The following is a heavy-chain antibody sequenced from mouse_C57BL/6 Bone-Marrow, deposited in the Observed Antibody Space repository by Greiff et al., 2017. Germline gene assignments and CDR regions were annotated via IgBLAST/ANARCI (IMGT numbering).Heavy chain of an antibody. CDR1: GFTFSSYG. Sequence: EVQLVESGGDLVKPGASLKLSCAASGFTFSSYGMPWVRQTPDKRLEWVATISSGGSYTYYPESVKGRFTIARDKATNTLYLQLSSLTSEDTAMYDCARRITSVVATYFDYWGQGTTLTVSS. CDR2: ISSGGSYT. V-gene: IGHV5-6*01. D-gene: IGHD1-1*01. J-gene: IGHJ2*01. CDR3: ARRITSVVATYFDY.